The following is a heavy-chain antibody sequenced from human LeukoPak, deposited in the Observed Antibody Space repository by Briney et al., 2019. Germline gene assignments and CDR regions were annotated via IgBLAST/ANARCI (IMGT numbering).Heavy chain of an antibody. J-gene: IGHJ5*02. CDR2: IIPILGIA. Sequence: SVKVSFKASGSTFSIYAISWVRQAPGQGLEWMGRIIPILGIANYAQKFQGRVTITADKSTSTAYMELSSLRSEDTAVYYCARGSNWNHHPYWFDPWGQGTLVTVSS. V-gene: IGHV1-69*04. CDR3: ARGSNWNHHPYWFDP. D-gene: IGHD1-1*01. CDR1: GSTFSIYA.